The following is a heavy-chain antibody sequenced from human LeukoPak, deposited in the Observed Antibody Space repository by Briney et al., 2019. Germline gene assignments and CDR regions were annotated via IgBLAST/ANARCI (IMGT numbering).Heavy chain of an antibody. D-gene: IGHD5-24*01. CDR3: ARDSPRDNIIYYYYMDV. CDR2: IYPTGTT. V-gene: IGHV4-4*07. CDR1: GASISSSY. Sequence: SGTLSLTCTVSGASISSSYWSWIRQPAGKGLEWIGRIYPTGTTNYNPSLRSRVTISVDKSNNQFSLKLNSVTAADTAIYYCARDSPRDNIIYYYYMDVWGKGTTVTVSS. J-gene: IGHJ6*03.